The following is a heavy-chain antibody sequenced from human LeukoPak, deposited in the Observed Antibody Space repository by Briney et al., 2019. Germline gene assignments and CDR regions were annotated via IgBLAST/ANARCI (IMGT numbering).Heavy chain of an antibody. CDR2: IIPSFGTA. CDR3: ARGDGYSSSWYRPGAYYFDY. D-gene: IGHD6-13*01. Sequence: SVKVSCKASGGTFSSYAISWVRQAPGQGLEWMGGIIPSFGTANYAQKFQGRVTITADESTSTAYMELSSLRSEDTAVYYCARGDGYSSSWYRPGAYYFDYWGQGTLVTVSS. CDR1: GGTFSSYA. V-gene: IGHV1-69*01. J-gene: IGHJ4*02.